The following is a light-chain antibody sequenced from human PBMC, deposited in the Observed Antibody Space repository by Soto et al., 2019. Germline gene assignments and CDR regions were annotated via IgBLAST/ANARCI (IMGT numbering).Light chain of an antibody. V-gene: IGLV2-14*01. CDR3: SSYTSSSTYV. Sequence: QSVLTQPASVSGSPGQSITISCTGTSSDVGGYNYVSWYQQYPGKAPKLMIYEVSKRPSGVSNRFSGSKSGNTASLTISGLQAEEEADYYCSSYTSSSTYVFGAGTKVTVL. J-gene: IGLJ1*01. CDR1: SSDVGGYNY. CDR2: EVS.